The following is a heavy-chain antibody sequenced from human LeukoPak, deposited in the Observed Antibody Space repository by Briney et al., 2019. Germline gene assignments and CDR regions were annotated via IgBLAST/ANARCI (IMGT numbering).Heavy chain of an antibody. Sequence: GGSLRLSCAASGFTFSSYSMNWVRQAPGKGLEWVSSISSSSSYIYYADSVKGRFTISRDNAKNSLYLQMNSLRAEDTAVYYCARSWEMTSAFDIWGQGTMVTVSS. V-gene: IGHV3-21*01. CDR3: ARSWEMTSAFDI. D-gene: IGHD1-26*01. J-gene: IGHJ3*02. CDR2: ISSSSSYI. CDR1: GFTFSSYS.